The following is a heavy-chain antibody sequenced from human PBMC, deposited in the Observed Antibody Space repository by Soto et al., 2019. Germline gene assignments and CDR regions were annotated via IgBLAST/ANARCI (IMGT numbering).Heavy chain of an antibody. CDR2: IYYSGST. V-gene: IGHV4-39*01. CDR1: GGSISSSSYY. Sequence: QLQLQESGPGLVKPSETLSLTCTVSGGSISSSSYYWGWIRQPPGKGLEWIGSIYYSGSTYYNPSLKSRVTISVDTSKNQFSLKLSSVTAADTAVYYCARHYCSGGSCYPRWFDPWGQGTLVTVSS. D-gene: IGHD2-15*01. J-gene: IGHJ5*02. CDR3: ARHYCSGGSCYPRWFDP.